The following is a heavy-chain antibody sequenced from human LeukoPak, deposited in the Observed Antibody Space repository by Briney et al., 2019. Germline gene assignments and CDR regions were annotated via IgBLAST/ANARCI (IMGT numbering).Heavy chain of an antibody. CDR3: AKPQSYSSGWFDAFDI. V-gene: IGHV3-23*01. D-gene: IGHD6-19*01. CDR1: GFTFSSYA. J-gene: IGHJ3*02. Sequence: PGGSLRLSCAASGFTFSSYAMSWVRQAPGKGLEWVSAISGSGGSTYYADSVKGRFTISRDNSKNTLYLQMNSLRAEDAAVYYCAKPQSYSSGWFDAFDIWGQGTMVTVSS. CDR2: ISGSGGST.